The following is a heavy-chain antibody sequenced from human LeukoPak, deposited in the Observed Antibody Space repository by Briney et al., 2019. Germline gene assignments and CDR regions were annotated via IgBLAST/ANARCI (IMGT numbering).Heavy chain of an antibody. CDR3: AGGVEEQLVLFIDY. J-gene: IGHJ4*02. D-gene: IGHD6-6*01. V-gene: IGHV3-30-3*01. Sequence: GGSLRLSCAASGFTFSSYAMHWVRQAPGKGLEWVAVISYDGSNKYYADSVKGRFTISRDNSKNTLYLQMNSLRAEDTAVYYCAGGVEEQLVLFIDYWGQGTLVTVSS. CDR2: ISYDGSNK. CDR1: GFTFSSYA.